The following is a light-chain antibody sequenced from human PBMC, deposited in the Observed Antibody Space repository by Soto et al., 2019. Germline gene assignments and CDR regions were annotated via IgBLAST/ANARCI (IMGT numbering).Light chain of an antibody. V-gene: IGKV3-11*01. CDR1: QSVSSY. CDR3: QQRSNWPPIT. CDR2: DAS. J-gene: IGKJ5*01. Sequence: SPATLSLSPGERATLSCRASQSVSSYLAWYQQKPGQAPRLLIYDASNRATGIPARFSGSGSGTDFTLTISSLEPEDFAVYYCQQRSNWPPITCGQGTRLGIK.